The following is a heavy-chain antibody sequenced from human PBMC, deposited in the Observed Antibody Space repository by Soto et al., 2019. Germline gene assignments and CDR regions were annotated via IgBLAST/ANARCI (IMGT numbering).Heavy chain of an antibody. CDR3: ARVRDDWAAERYFDY. V-gene: IGHV3-74*01. Sequence: EVQLVESGGGLVQPGGSLRLSCVASGFTFSSYWMHWVRQAPGKGLVWVSRINSDGSSTSYADSVKGRFTISRDNAKNMLYLEMNSLRAEDTAVYYCARVRDDWAAERYFDYWGQGTLVTVSS. CDR1: GFTFSSYW. J-gene: IGHJ4*02. CDR2: INSDGSST. D-gene: IGHD6-13*01.